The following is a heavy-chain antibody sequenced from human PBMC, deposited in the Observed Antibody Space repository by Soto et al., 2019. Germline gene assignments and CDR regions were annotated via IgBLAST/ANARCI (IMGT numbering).Heavy chain of an antibody. CDR1: GFTFSSYE. V-gene: IGHV3-48*03. D-gene: IGHD3-10*01. J-gene: IGHJ6*02. CDR3: ARGQYYGSGSYYGMDV. CDR2: ISSSGSTI. Sequence: GSLRLSCAASGFTFSSYEMNWVRQAPGKGLGWVSYISSSGSTIYYADSVKGRFTISRDNAKNSLYLQMSSLRAEDTAVYYCARGQYYGSGSYYGMDVWGQGTTVTVSS.